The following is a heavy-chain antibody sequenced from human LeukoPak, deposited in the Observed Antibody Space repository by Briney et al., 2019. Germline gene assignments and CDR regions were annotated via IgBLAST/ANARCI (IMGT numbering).Heavy chain of an antibody. Sequence: GASVKVSCKASGYTFTSYYMHWVRQAPGQGLEWMGIINPSGGSTSYAQKFQGRVTMTRDTSTSTVYMELSSLRSEDTAVYCCARDRLVVPAATGLHYWGQGTLVTVSS. CDR2: INPSGGST. CDR3: ARDRLVVPAATGLHY. J-gene: IGHJ4*02. CDR1: GYTFTSYY. V-gene: IGHV1-46*01. D-gene: IGHD2-2*01.